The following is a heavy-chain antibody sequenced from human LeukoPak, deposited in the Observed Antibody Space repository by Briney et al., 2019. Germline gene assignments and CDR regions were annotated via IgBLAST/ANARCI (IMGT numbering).Heavy chain of an antibody. CDR3: AKDRVLLWFGELSLLDAFDY. CDR1: GFTFNSYG. CDR2: ISYDGSNK. V-gene: IGHV3-30*18. Sequence: PGGSLRLSCAASGFTFNSYGMHWVRQAPGKGLEWVAVISYDGSNKYYADSVKGRFTISRDNSKNTLYLQMNSLRAEDTAVYYCAKDRVLLWFGELSLLDAFDYWGQGTLVTVSS. D-gene: IGHD3-10*01. J-gene: IGHJ4*02.